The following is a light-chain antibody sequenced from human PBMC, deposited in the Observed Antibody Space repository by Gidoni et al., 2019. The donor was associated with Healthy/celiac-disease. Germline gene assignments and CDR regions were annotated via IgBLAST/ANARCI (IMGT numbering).Light chain of an antibody. Sequence: DIQMTQSPSTLSASVGDRVTITCRASQSISSWLAWYQQKPGKAPKLLTYDASSLESGVPSRFSGSGSGTEFTLTISSLQPDDFATYYCQQYNSYLALTFGGGTKVEIK. J-gene: IGKJ4*01. CDR3: QQYNSYLALT. CDR2: DAS. V-gene: IGKV1-5*01. CDR1: QSISSW.